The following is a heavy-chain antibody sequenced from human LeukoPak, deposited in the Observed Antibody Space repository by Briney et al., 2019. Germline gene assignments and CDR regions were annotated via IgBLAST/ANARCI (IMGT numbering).Heavy chain of an antibody. Sequence: GGSLRLPCAASGFPFSSYAMHCVRQAPGKGLEWVAAISYDGSNKYYADSVKGRFTISRDNSKNTLYLQMNSLRAEDTAVYYCARRLGTYPSNWFDPWGQGTLVTVSS. V-gene: IGHV3-30-3*01. J-gene: IGHJ5*02. D-gene: IGHD7-27*01. CDR3: ARRLGTYPSNWFDP. CDR2: ISYDGSNK. CDR1: GFPFSSYA.